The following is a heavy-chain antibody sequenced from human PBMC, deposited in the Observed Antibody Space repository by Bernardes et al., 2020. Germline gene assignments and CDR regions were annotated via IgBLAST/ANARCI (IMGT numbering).Heavy chain of an antibody. J-gene: IGHJ6*03. CDR1: GYTFTSYD. D-gene: IGHD3-3*01. Sequence: ASVKVSCKASGYTFTSYDINWVRQATGQGLEWMGWMNPNSGNTGYAQKFQGRVTMTRNTSISTAYMELSSLRSEDTAVYYCARGAYDFWSGYYTNYYYYYYMDVWGKGTTVTVSS. CDR2: MNPNSGNT. V-gene: IGHV1-8*01. CDR3: ARGAYDFWSGYYTNYYYYYYMDV.